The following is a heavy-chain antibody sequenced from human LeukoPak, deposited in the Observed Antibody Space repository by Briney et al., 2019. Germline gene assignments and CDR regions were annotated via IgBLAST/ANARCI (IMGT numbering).Heavy chain of an antibody. CDR2: ISGDGRTQ. Sequence: GGSLRLSCAASGFSFSSYWMYWVRQAPGKGLEWVSCISGDGRTQHYAGSVQGRFTVSRDNAKNTLYLQMNTLRAEDTAVSYCAREVGIVPPNMATCYYYYLDVWRKGASVTVCS. V-gene: IGHV3-74*01. CDR1: GFSFSSYW. D-gene: IGHD2-21*01. J-gene: IGHJ6*03. CDR3: AREVGIVPPNMATCYYYYLDV.